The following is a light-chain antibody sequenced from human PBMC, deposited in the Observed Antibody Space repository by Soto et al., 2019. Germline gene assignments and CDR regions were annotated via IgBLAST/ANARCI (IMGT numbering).Light chain of an antibody. CDR3: QQYYSTHPLT. CDR2: WAS. Sequence: DIVMTQSPDSLAVSLCERATINCKSSQSVLYSSNNKNYLAWYQQKPGQTPKLLIYWASTRESGVPDRFSGSGSGTDFTLTISSLQDEDVAVYYCQQYYSTHPLTFGGGTKVDIK. V-gene: IGKV4-1*01. J-gene: IGKJ4*01. CDR1: QSVLYSSNNKNY.